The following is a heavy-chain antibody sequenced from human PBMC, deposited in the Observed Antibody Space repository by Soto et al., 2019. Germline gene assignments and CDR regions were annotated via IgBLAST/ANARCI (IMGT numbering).Heavy chain of an antibody. CDR3: AGETYYYGSGNYGWFDP. CDR1: GFTVSTKY. J-gene: IGHJ5*02. D-gene: IGHD3-10*01. Sequence: EVQLVESGGGSIQPGGSLRLSCAASGFTVSTKYMNWVRQAPGRGLEWVSVIYPGGNTYYTDSVKGRFTISRDSSRNTMFLQMNSLRAEDTALYYCAGETYYYGSGNYGWFDPWGQGTLVTVSS. CDR2: IYPGGNT. V-gene: IGHV3-53*01.